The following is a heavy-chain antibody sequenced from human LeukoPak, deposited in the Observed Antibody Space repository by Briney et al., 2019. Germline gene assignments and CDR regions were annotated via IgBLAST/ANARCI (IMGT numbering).Heavy chain of an antibody. CDR1: GFTFSSYW. CDR3: ARGSADSSGYYWDYYYYMDV. CDR2: IKQDGSEK. D-gene: IGHD3-22*01. V-gene: IGHV3-7*01. J-gene: IGHJ6*03. Sequence: PGGSLRLSCAASGFTFSSYWMSWVRQAPGKGLEWVANIKQDGSEKYQVDSVKGRFTISRDNAKNSLYLQMNSLRAEDTAVYYCARGSADSSGYYWDYYYYMDVWGKGTTVTVSS.